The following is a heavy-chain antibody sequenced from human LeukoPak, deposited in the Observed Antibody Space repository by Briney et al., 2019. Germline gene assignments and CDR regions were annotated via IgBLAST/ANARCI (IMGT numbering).Heavy chain of an antibody. J-gene: IGHJ4*02. CDR3: AKDSLYSSSWYSLDS. CDR1: GFIFSSYA. D-gene: IGHD6-13*01. Sequence: GGSLRLSCAASGFIFSSYAINWVRQAPGKGLEWVSAVGGSGDSTYYADSVKGRFAISRDSSRNTVYLQMNSLRVEDTAIYYCAKDSLYSSSWYSLDSWGQGTLVTVSS. V-gene: IGHV3-23*01. CDR2: VGGSGDST.